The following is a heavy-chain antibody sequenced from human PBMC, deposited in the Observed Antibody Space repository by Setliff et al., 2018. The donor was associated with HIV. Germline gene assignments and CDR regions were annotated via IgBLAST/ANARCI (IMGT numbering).Heavy chain of an antibody. D-gene: IGHD6-13*01. CDR1: GGSFNGYY. CDR2: VNHSGST. V-gene: IGHV4-34*01. CDR3: ARDPGRTAAGTEYFDY. J-gene: IGHJ4*02. Sequence: SETLSLTCAVYGGSFNGYYWSWIRQPPGKGLEWIGEVNHSGSTNYNPSLKSRVTISVDTSKNQFSLKLSSVTAADTAVYYCARDPGRTAAGTEYFDYWGQGVLVTVSS.